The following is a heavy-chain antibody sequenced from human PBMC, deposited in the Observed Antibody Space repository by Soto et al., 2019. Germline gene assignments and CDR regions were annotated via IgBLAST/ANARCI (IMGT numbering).Heavy chain of an antibody. J-gene: IGHJ4*02. D-gene: IGHD3-10*01. Sequence: QVQLVQSGAELKKPGSSVKVSCKASGDTFSFYTINWVRQAPGLGLEWMGRVNPILSMSNYAQKFQGRVTMTADKSTSKAYMELRSLRSEDTAFYYCATSYGSGYRAFDYWGQGALVTVSS. CDR2: VNPILSMS. CDR1: GDTFSFYT. CDR3: ATSYGSGYRAFDY. V-gene: IGHV1-69*02.